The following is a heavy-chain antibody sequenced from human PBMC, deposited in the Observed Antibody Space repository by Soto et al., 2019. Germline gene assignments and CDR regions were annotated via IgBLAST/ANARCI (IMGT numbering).Heavy chain of an antibody. V-gene: IGHV1-69*13. CDR1: RVAFSKFI. CDR2: IIPIFGTA. J-gene: IGHJ6*02. CDR3: AKVRYSSPMGYYYGMDV. D-gene: IGHD6-19*01. Sequence: SSVKVSCKASRVAFSKFIVTWVRQAPGLGLEWVGGIIPIFGTANYAQKFQGRVTITADESTSTSYMEVNNLRSEDTAVYYCAKVRYSSPMGYYYGMDVWGQGTTVTVSS.